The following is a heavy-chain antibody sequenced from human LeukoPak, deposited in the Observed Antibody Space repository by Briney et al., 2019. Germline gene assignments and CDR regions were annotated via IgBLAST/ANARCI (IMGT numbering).Heavy chain of an antibody. CDR1: GYTFTSYA. CDR3: ARNMGYSYGPPDAFDI. CDR2: INAGNGNT. D-gene: IGHD5-18*01. V-gene: IGHV1-3*01. J-gene: IGHJ3*02. Sequence: ASVKVSCKASGYTFTSYAMHWVRQAPGQRLEWMGWINAGNGNTKYSQKFQGRVTTTRDTSASTAYMELSSLRSEDTAVYYCARNMGYSYGPPDAFDIWGQGTMVTVSS.